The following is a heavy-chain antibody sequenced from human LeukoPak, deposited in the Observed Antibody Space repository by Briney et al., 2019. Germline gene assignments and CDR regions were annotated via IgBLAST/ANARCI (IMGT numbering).Heavy chain of an antibody. CDR2: ISYDGSNK. CDR3: ARDTWSDY. CDR1: GFTLITYA. J-gene: IGHJ4*02. D-gene: IGHD2-8*02. V-gene: IGHV3-30-3*01. Sequence: PGRSLRLSCAASGFTLITYAMHWVRQAPGKGLEWVAVISYDGSNKYYADSVKGRFTISRDSSKNTLYLQMNSLRPEDTALYYCARDTWSDYWGQGTLVTVSS.